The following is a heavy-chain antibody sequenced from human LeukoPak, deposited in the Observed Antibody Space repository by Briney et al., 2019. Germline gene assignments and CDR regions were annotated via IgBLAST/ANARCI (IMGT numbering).Heavy chain of an antibody. V-gene: IGHV3-7*01. Sequence: GGSLRLSCAASGFTFSSYAMSWVRQAPGKGLEWVANIKQDGSEKYYVDSVKGRFTISRDSAKNSLYLQMNSLRAEDTAVYYCATDPAQNEYGDIDYWGQGALVTVSS. CDR2: IKQDGSEK. J-gene: IGHJ4*02. D-gene: IGHD4-17*01. CDR1: GFTFSSYA. CDR3: ATDPAQNEYGDIDY.